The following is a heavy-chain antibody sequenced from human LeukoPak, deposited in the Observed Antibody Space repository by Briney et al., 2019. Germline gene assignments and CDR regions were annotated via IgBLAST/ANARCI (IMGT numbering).Heavy chain of an antibody. CDR3: AKEIGITGTLFILGY. Sequence: PGGSLRLSCAASGFTFDDYAMHWVRQPPGKGLEWVSVISADGGSTYYADSVKGRFTISRDNSKNSLYLQMNSLRTEDTALYYCAKEIGITGTLFILGYWGQGTLVTVFS. CDR2: ISADGGST. J-gene: IGHJ4*02. D-gene: IGHD1-20*01. CDR1: GFTFDDYA. V-gene: IGHV3-43*02.